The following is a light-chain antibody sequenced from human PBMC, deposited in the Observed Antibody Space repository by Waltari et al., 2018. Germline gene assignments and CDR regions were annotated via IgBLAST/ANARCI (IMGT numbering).Light chain of an antibody. CDR1: SSDVGGYNY. Sequence: QSALTQPASVSGSPGQSITISCTGTSSDVGGYNYVSWYQQHPGKAPKLMSYDVSNRPSGVSKRFSGSKSGNTASLTSSGLQAEDEADYYCSSYTSSSTLVVFGGGTKLTVL. CDR3: SSYTSSSTLVV. CDR2: DVS. J-gene: IGLJ2*01. V-gene: IGLV2-14*03.